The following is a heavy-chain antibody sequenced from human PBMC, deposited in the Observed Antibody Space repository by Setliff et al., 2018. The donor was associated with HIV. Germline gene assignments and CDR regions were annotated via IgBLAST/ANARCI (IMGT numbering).Heavy chain of an antibody. Sequence: PSETLSLTCAVYGGSFSDYYWSWIRQPPGKGLEWIGEINHSGSTNYNPSLKSRVTMLVDTSENHFTLKLTSVTAADTAMYYCTRGIGGIGYYPDYWGQGTLVTVSS. V-gene: IGHV4-34*01. CDR2: INHSGST. J-gene: IGHJ4*02. D-gene: IGHD3-22*01. CDR1: GGSFSDYY. CDR3: TRGIGGIGYYPDY.